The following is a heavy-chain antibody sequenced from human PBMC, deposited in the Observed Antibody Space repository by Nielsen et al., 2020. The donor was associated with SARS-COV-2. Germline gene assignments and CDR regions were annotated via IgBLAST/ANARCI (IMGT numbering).Heavy chain of an antibody. J-gene: IGHJ3*02. Sequence: WIRQPPGKGLEWIGYIYYSGSTNYNPSLKSRVTISVDTSKNQFSLKLSSVTAADTAVYYCARDRWNDVPGPPIGSGEDDAFDIWGQGTMVTVSS. D-gene: IGHD1-1*01. CDR3: ARDRWNDVPGPPIGSGEDDAFDI. CDR2: IYYSGST. V-gene: IGHV4-59*12.